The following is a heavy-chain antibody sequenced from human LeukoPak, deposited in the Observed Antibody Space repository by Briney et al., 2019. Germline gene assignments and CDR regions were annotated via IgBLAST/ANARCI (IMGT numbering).Heavy chain of an antibody. Sequence: PGGSLRLSCAASGFTLSSYAMHWVRQAPGKGLEWVAVISYDGSNKYYADSVKGRFTISRDNSKNTLYLQMNSLRAEDTAVYYCASQGALGPYDAFDIWGQGTMVTVSS. D-gene: IGHD1-26*01. CDR1: GFTLSSYA. J-gene: IGHJ3*02. CDR3: ASQGALGPYDAFDI. V-gene: IGHV3-30-3*01. CDR2: ISYDGSNK.